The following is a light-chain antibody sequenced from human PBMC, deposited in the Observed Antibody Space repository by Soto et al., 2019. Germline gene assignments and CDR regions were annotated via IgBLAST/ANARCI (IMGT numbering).Light chain of an antibody. Sequence: QSVLTPPPSVSGAPGQRVTISCTGSSSNIGAGYDVHWYQQLPGRAPKLLIYGNTNRPSGVPDRFSGSKSGTSASLDITGRQAEDEADYYCLSFDSSLSVVFGGGTQLTV. CDR1: SSNIGAGYD. V-gene: IGLV1-40*01. CDR2: GNT. CDR3: LSFDSSLSVV. J-gene: IGLJ2*01.